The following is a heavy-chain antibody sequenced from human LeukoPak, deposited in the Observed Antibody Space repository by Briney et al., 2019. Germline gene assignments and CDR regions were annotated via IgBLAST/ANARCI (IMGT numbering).Heavy chain of an antibody. V-gene: IGHV4-34*01. J-gene: IGHJ4*02. CDR3: AVELFLPYYYDSSGYYAFDY. D-gene: IGHD3-22*01. CDR1: GGSFSGYY. CDR2: INHSGST. Sequence: KPSETLSPTCAVYGGSFSGYYWSWIRQPPGKGLEWIGEINHSGSTNYNPSLKSRVTISVDTSKNQFSLKLSSVTAADTAVYYCAVELFLPYYYDSSGYYAFDYWGQGTLVTVSS.